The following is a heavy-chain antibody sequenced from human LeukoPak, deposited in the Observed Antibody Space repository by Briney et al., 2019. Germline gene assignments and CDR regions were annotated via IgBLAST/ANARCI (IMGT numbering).Heavy chain of an antibody. Sequence: GGSLRLSCVASGFTFSNYLMNWVRQAPGKGLEWVSGISHSGSSIYYADSVKGRFTISRDNSKNTLYMQMDRLRVEDTAVYYCAMALDYWGQGTLVTVSS. CDR2: ISHSGSSI. V-gene: IGHV3-23*01. J-gene: IGHJ4*02. CDR3: AMALDY. CDR1: GFTFSNYL.